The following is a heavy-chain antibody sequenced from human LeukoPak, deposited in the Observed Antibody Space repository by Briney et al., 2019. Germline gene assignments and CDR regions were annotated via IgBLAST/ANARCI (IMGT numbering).Heavy chain of an antibody. CDR1: GFTVSSNY. J-gene: IGHJ4*02. CDR2: IYSGGST. Sequence: GGSLRLSCAASGFTVSSNYMSWVRQAPGKGLEWVSVIYSGGSTYYADSVKGRFTISRDNSKNTQYLQMNSLRAEDTAVYYCARVGLWFGELHENWGQGTLVTVSS. D-gene: IGHD3-10*01. CDR3: ARVGLWFGELHEN. V-gene: IGHV3-66*01.